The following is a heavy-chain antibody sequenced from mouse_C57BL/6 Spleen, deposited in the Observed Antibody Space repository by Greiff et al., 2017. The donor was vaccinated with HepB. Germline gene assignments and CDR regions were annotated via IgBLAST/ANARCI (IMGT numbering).Heavy chain of an antibody. J-gene: IGHJ3*01. CDR2: IWTGDGT. V-gene: IGHV2-9-1*01. CDR3: AKHYNEGAWFAY. CDR1: GFSLTSYA. D-gene: IGHD1-2*01. Sequence: VKLVESGPGLVAPSQCLSITCTVSGFSLTSYAISWVRQPPGKGLEWLGVIWTGDGTNYNSALKTRQSISKDNSKSQVFLIKNSLQTDDTARYYCAKHYNEGAWFAYWGQGTLVTVSA.